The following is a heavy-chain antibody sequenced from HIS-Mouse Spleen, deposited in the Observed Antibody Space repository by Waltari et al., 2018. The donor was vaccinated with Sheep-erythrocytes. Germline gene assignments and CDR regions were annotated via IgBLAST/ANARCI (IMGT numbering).Heavy chain of an antibody. D-gene: IGHD1-26*01. CDR3: ARPPSGSLEAFDI. CDR1: GGSISSSSYY. V-gene: IGHV4-39*01. Sequence: QLQLQESAPGLVKPSETLSLTCTVSGGSISSSSYYWGWSRQPPGKGLEWIGSIYYSGSTYYNPSLKSRVTISVDTSKNQFSLKLSSVTAADTAVYYCARPPSGSLEAFDIWGQGTMVTVSS. J-gene: IGHJ3*02. CDR2: IYYSGST.